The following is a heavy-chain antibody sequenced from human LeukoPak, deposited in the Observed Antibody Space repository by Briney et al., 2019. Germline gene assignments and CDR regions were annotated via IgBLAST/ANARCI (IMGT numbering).Heavy chain of an antibody. V-gene: IGHV1-2*02. CDR1: GYTFTGYY. CDR3: ARNRYSSSWYRFGWFDP. Sequence: ASVKVSCKASGYTFTGYYMHWVRQAPGQGLEWMGWINPNSGGTNYAQKFQGRATMTRDTSISTAYMELSRLRSDDTAVYYCARNRYSSSWYRFGWFDPWGQGTLVTVSS. CDR2: INPNSGGT. D-gene: IGHD6-13*01. J-gene: IGHJ5*02.